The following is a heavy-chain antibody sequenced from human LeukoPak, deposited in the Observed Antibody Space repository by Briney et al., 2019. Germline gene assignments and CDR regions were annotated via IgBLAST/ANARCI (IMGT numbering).Heavy chain of an antibody. J-gene: IGHJ5*02. CDR2: ISFDGSNK. CDR3: AREETETTLNWFDP. Sequence: GRSLRLSCAASGFTFSTYAMHWVRQAPGKGLEWVAIISFDGSNKYYADSVKGRFTISRDNSKNTLFLQMSSLRDEDTAVYYCAREETETTLNWFDPWGQGTLVTVSS. D-gene: IGHD4-17*01. CDR1: GFTFSTYA. V-gene: IGHV3-30*04.